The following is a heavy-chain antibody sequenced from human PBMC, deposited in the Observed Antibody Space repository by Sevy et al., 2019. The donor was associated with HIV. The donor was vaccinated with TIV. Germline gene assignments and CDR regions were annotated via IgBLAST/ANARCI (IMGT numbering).Heavy chain of an antibody. CDR2: IYYSGST. Sequence: SETLSLTCTVSGGSISSSSYYWGWIRQPPGKGLVWIGSIYYSGSTYYNPSLKSRVTISVDTSKNQFSLKLSSVTAADTAVYYCARPGIAVAGTFSYYGMDVWGQGTTVTVSS. J-gene: IGHJ6*02. V-gene: IGHV4-39*01. D-gene: IGHD6-19*01. CDR1: GGSISSSSYY. CDR3: ARPGIAVAGTFSYYGMDV.